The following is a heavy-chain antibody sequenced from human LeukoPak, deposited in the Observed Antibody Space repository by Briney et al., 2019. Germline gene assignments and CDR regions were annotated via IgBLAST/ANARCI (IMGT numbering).Heavy chain of an antibody. CDR3: ARGRRDGYSGPWYFDL. J-gene: IGHJ2*01. Sequence: ASESLSLTCAVYGGSFSGYSWSWIRQPPGKGLEWVGEITHSGSSNYNPSLKSRVTISVDTSKNQFSLKVSSVTAADTAVYNCARGRRDGYSGPWYFDLWGRGTLVTVSS. CDR1: GGSFSGYS. V-gene: IGHV4-34*01. CDR2: ITHSGSS. D-gene: IGHD5-24*01.